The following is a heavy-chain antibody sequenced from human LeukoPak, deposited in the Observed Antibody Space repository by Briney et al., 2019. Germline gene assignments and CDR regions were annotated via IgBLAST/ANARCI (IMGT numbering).Heavy chain of an antibody. V-gene: IGHV3-23*01. Sequence: GSLRLSCAASGFTFSNYVMSWVRQAPGKGLEWVSTIGGGGGSAYYADSVKGRFTISRDNSKNTLYLQMNSLRAEDTAVYYCAKGYYGSGTPNWFDPWGQGTLVTVS. CDR2: IGGGGGSA. CDR3: AKGYYGSGTPNWFDP. D-gene: IGHD3-10*01. CDR1: GFTFSNYV. J-gene: IGHJ5*02.